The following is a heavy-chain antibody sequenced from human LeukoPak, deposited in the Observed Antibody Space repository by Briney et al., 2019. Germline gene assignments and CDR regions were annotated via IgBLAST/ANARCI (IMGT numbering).Heavy chain of an antibody. Sequence: GGSLRLSCAASGFTFSSSWMSWVRQAPGKGLEWVANVKPDGSEKFHVDSVKGRFTISRDNSKSSLSLQMNSLRAEDTAVYYCARYGLTAALDFWGQGTLVTVSS. J-gene: IGHJ4*02. CDR2: VKPDGSEK. V-gene: IGHV3-7*01. D-gene: IGHD2-21*02. CDR1: GFTFSSSW. CDR3: ARYGLTAALDF.